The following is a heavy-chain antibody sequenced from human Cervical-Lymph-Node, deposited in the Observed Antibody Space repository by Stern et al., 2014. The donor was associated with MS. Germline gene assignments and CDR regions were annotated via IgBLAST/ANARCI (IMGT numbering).Heavy chain of an antibody. CDR3: ARGIAAAGTWFWFDP. D-gene: IGHD6-13*01. J-gene: IGHJ5*02. V-gene: IGHV1-69*01. CDR1: GGPFSSYA. Sequence: QVQLVESGAEVKKPGSSVKVSCKASGGPFSSYAISWVRQAPGQGLEWMGGIIPIFGTANYAQKFQGRVTITADESTSTAYMELSSLRSEDTAVYYCARGIAAAGTWFWFDPWGQGTLVTVSS. CDR2: IIPIFGTA.